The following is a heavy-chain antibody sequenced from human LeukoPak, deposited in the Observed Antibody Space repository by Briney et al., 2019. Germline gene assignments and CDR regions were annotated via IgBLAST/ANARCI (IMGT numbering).Heavy chain of an antibody. J-gene: IGHJ6*02. V-gene: IGHV3-30*02. CDR2: IWYDGSNK. CDR1: GFSFSSYG. D-gene: IGHD3-9*01. CDR3: AKNDVLRYFDWDEVYYYYGMDV. Sequence: GGSLRLSCVGSGFSFSSYGMHWVRQAPGKGLEWVAVIWYDGSNKYYADSVKGRFTISRDNSKNTLYLQMNSLRAEDTAVYYCAKNDVLRYFDWDEVYYYYGMDVWGQGTTVTVSS.